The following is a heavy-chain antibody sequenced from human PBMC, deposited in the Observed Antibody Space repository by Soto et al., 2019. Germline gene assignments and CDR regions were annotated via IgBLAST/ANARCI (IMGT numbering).Heavy chain of an antibody. Sequence: SETLSLTCTVSGGSISSSSYYWGWIRQPPGKGLEWIGSIYYSGSTYYNPSLKSRVTISVDTSKNQFSLKLSSVTAADTAVYYCARAVDIVATISYYYYGMDVWGQGTTVT. CDR3: ARAVDIVATISYYYYGMDV. CDR2: IYYSGST. V-gene: IGHV4-39*01. J-gene: IGHJ6*02. D-gene: IGHD5-12*01. CDR1: GGSISSSSYY.